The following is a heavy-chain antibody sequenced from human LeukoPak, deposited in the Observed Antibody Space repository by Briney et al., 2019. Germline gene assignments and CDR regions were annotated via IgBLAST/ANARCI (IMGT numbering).Heavy chain of an antibody. CDR2: INHRGST. D-gene: IGHD1-26*01. CDR1: GGSFSDYY. CDR3: SREEKVGELLADF. V-gene: IGHV4-34*01. J-gene: IGHJ4*02. Sequence: SETLSLTCAVYGGSFSDYYWAWFRQAPGKGPEWIAAINHRGSTDYNPSLKSRVTISVDTSKKQFSLKLSSVTAADTAVYYCSREEKVGELLADFWGQGTLVTVSS.